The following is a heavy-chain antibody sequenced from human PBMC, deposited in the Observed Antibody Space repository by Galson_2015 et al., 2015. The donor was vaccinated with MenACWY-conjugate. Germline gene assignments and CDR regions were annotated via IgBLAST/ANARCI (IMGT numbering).Heavy chain of an antibody. J-gene: IGHJ5*02. D-gene: IGHD3-10*01. V-gene: IGHV1-3*01. CDR2: INAGNGNT. CDR3: ARNPKVTMLRGAGWFDP. CDR1: GYTFTSYG. Sequence: SVKVSCKASGYTFTSYGMHWVRQAPGQRLEWMGWINAGNGNTKYAQKFQGRVTMTRDTSASTAYMELSSLTSEDTAVYYCARNPKVTMLRGAGWFDPWGQGILVAVSS.